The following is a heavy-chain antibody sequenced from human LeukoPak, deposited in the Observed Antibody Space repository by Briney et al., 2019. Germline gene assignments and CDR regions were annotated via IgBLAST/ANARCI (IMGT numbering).Heavy chain of an antibody. J-gene: IGHJ4*02. V-gene: IGHV4-59*01. Sequence: PSETLSLTCTVSGGSITSYYWSWLRQPPGKGLEWIGYIYYSGSTNYNPSLKSRVTISVDTSKNQFSLKLSSVTAADTAVYYCARGDSVGATGDYWGQGTLVTVSS. CDR1: GGSITSYY. CDR3: ARGDSVGATGDY. D-gene: IGHD1-26*01. CDR2: IYYSGST.